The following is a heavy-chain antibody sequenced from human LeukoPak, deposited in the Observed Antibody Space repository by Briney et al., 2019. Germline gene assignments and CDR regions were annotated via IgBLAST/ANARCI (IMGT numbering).Heavy chain of an antibody. CDR2: IYPGDSET. CDR1: GFSFTSYW. V-gene: IGHV5-51*01. D-gene: IGHD2-8*01. J-gene: IGHJ4*02. Sequence: GESLKISCKGSGFSFTSYWIPWVRQMPGKGLEWMGIIYPGDSETRYNPAFQGQVTISADKSNTTAYLQWSSLKASDTAIYYCTRRQWTAYAIGDYWGQGTLVTVSS. CDR3: TRRQWTAYAIGDY.